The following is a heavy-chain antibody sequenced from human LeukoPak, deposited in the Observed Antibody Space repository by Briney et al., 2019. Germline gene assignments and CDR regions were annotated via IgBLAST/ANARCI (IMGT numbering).Heavy chain of an antibody. CDR3: VPGEGNMVRGVILDP. J-gene: IGHJ5*02. CDR2: IYYSGST. V-gene: IGHV4-39*07. CDR1: GGSISSSSYY. Sequence: TSETLSLTCTVSGGSISSSSYYWGWIRQPPGKGLEWIGSIYYSGSTYYNPSLKSRVTISVDTSKNQFSLKLSSVTAADTAVYYCVPGEGNMVRGVILDPWGQGTLVTVSS. D-gene: IGHD3-10*01.